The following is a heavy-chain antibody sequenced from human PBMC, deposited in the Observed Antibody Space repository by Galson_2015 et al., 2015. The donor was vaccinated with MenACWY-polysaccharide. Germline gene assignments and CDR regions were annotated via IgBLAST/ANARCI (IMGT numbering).Heavy chain of an antibody. Sequence: SLRLSCAASGFTFSSHWMHWVRHAPGQGLVWVSRINSDGRSTSYADSVRGRFIISRDHAKNPLYLQMNSLRGEDTAVYYCARGGGRFPENYYFDYWGQGTLVTISS. CDR3: ARGGGRFPENYYFDY. CDR1: GFTFSSHW. V-gene: IGHV3-74*01. CDR2: INSDGRST. D-gene: IGHD3-16*01. J-gene: IGHJ4*02.